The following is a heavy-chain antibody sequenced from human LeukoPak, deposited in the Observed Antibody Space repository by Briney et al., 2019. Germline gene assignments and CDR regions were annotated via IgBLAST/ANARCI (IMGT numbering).Heavy chain of an antibody. V-gene: IGHV5-51*01. CDR3: ARQEYCSGGSCYTWFDP. Sequence: PGDSDISYSPSFQGLVTISADKSISTAYLQWSSLKASDTAMYYCARQEYCSGGSCYTWFDPWGQGTLVTVSS. D-gene: IGHD2-15*01. CDR2: PGDSDI. J-gene: IGHJ5*02.